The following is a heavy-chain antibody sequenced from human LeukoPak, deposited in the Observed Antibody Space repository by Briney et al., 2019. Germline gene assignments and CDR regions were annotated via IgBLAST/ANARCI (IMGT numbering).Heavy chain of an antibody. CDR2: ISWNSGSI. V-gene: IGHV3-9*03. Sequence: GGSLRLSCAASGFTFVDYAIHWVRQAPGKGLEWVSGISWNSGSIGYADSVRGRFTISRDNAKNSLYLQMNSLRAEDMALYYCAKGIDYDILTGYYSLWGQGTLVTVSS. D-gene: IGHD3-9*01. CDR1: GFTFVDYA. CDR3: AKGIDYDILTGYYSL. J-gene: IGHJ4*02.